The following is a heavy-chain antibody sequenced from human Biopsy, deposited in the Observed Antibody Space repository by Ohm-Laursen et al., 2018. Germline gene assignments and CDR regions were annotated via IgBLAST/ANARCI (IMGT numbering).Heavy chain of an antibody. CDR1: GYTFTDYD. Sequence: ASVKVSCKASGYTFTDYDINWVRQASGRGLEWVGWMTPKTGKTGYTQKLQGRLTMTRDTSTSTAYMELSSLRSEDTAIYYCARGGYDYDYWGQGTLVTVSS. V-gene: IGHV1-8*01. CDR3: ARGGYDYDY. J-gene: IGHJ4*02. CDR2: MTPKTGKT. D-gene: IGHD5-12*01.